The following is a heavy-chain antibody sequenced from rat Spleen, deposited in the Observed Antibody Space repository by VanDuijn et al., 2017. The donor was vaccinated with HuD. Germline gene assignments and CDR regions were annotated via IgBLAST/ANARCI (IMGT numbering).Heavy chain of an antibody. Sequence: EVQLVESGGGLVQPGRSLKLSCAASGFTFSSFAMAWVRQAPKKGLEWVATITSGGSNTYYPDSVKGRFTISRDNAKSTLYLQMDSLRSEDTATYYCARHYYGGYGWFAYWGQGTLVTVSS. CDR1: GFTFSSFA. V-gene: IGHV5-25*01. J-gene: IGHJ3*01. CDR3: ARHYYGGYGWFAY. D-gene: IGHD1-11*01. CDR2: ITSGGSNT.